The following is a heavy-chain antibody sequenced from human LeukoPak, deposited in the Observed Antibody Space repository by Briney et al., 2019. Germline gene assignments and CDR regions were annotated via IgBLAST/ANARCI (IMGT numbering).Heavy chain of an antibody. V-gene: IGHV3-48*03. CDR2: IGSSGSTI. CDR3: ASVLVVVPAAISYYYYGMDV. J-gene: IGHJ6*02. D-gene: IGHD2-2*01. Sequence: GGSLRLSCAASGFTFSSYEMNWVRQAPGKGLEWVSYIGSSGSTIYYADSVKGRFTISRDNAKNSLYLQMNSLRAEDTAVHYCASVLVVVPAAISYYYYGMDVWGQGTTVTVSS. CDR1: GFTFSSYE.